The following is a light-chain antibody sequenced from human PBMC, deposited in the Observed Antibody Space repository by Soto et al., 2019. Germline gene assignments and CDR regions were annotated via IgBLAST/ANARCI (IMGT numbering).Light chain of an antibody. CDR2: CAS. CDR1: QTVLYSSNNKNY. CDR3: QQYYTIPYT. Sequence: DIVMTQSPDSLAVSLGERATINCKTSQTVLYSSNNKNYLLWYQQKPGQPPKLLISCASTRESGVPDRFSGSGSETDFTLTISSLQAEDVAIYYCQQYYTIPYTFGQGTKLEIK. J-gene: IGKJ2*01. V-gene: IGKV4-1*01.